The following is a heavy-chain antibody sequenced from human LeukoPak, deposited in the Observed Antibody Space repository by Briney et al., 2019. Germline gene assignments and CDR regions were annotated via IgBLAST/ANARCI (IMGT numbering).Heavy chain of an antibody. CDR1: GGSFGGYY. D-gene: IGHD2-2*01. CDR2: INHHGNT. J-gene: IGHJ4*02. Sequence: SETLSLTCAVSGGSFGGYYWTWIRQPPGKGLECIGEINHHGNTNYNPSLKGRVALSVDTSQNQFSLRLTSVTAADTAVYYCARGLYPVSTSFFDHWGQGAPVTVSS. V-gene: IGHV4-34*01. CDR3: ARGLYPVSTSFFDH.